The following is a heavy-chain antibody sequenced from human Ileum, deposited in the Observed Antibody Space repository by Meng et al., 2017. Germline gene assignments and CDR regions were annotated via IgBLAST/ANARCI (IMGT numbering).Heavy chain of an antibody. CDR2: IDHSGGT. J-gene: IGHJ5*02. V-gene: IGHV4-34*01. D-gene: IGHD1-26*01. CDR3: ARRVGATPYAYNWLDP. CDR1: GGSFSGYY. Sequence: QVQLSQWDAGLVAHSETLSLTCGVYGGSFSGYYWSWIRQPPGKGLEWIGEIDHSGGTNYNPSLKNRVTISVDTSNNRFSLKLSSVKAADTALYFCARRVGATPYAYNWLDPWGQGTLVTVSS.